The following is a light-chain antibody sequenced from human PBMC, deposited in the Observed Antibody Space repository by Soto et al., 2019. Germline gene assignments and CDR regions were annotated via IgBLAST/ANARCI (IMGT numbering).Light chain of an antibody. J-gene: IGKJ1*01. CDR3: QQYGTTPET. CDR1: QTLSSNF. CDR2: GAS. Sequence: ENVLTQSPATLSLSPGERATLSCRASQTLSSNFLVWYQQKPGQAPRLLIYGASTRATGVPDRFSGSGSGTDFTLTISRLEPEDFAVYYCQQYGTTPETFGQGTKVEIK. V-gene: IGKV3-20*01.